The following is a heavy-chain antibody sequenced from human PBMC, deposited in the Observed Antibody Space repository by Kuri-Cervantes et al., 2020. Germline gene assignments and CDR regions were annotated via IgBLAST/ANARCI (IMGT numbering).Heavy chain of an antibody. V-gene: IGHV1-8*02. CDR1: GYTFTSHG. CDR3: ARGFYYYDSSGLI. J-gene: IGHJ3*02. CDR2: MNPNSGNT. D-gene: IGHD3-22*01. Sequence: ASVKVSCKASGYTFTSHGIGWVRQAPGQGLEWMGWMNPNSGNTGYAQKFQGRVTMTRNTSISTAYMELSSLRSEDTAVYYCARGFYYYDSSGLIWGQGTMVTVS.